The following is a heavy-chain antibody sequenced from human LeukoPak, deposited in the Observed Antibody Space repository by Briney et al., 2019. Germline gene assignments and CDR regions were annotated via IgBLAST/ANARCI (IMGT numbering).Heavy chain of an antibody. D-gene: IGHD5-18*01. CDR3: ARSGYREGADALDI. J-gene: IGHJ3*02. CDR1: GGSISSYY. CDR2: IYYSGST. Sequence: SETLSLTCTVSGGSISSYYWSWIRQPPGKGLEWIGYIYYSGSTNYKSSLKSRVTISVDTSKNQFSLKLSSVTAADTAVYYCARSGYREGADALDIWGQGTMVTVSS. V-gene: IGHV4-59*01.